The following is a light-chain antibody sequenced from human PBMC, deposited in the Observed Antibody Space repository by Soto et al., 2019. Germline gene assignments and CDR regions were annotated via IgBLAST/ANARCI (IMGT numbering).Light chain of an antibody. J-gene: IGKJ1*01. CDR3: QQFDSSGT. Sequence: EDELTQSPGTLSLSQGERATLSCRASQSVSSSHLAWYQQKRGQAPRLLIYDTSTRATGIPDRFSGSGSGTDFTLTISRLEPEDFAVYYCQQFDSSGTFGQGTKVDIK. CDR2: DTS. V-gene: IGKV3-20*01. CDR1: QSVSSSH.